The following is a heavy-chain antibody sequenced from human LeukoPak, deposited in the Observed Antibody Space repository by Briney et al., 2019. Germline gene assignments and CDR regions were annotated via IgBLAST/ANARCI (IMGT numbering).Heavy chain of an antibody. D-gene: IGHD6-19*01. Sequence: PSETLSLTCTVSGGSISSYWWAWIRQPPGKGLEWIGYIYYSGTTNYNPSLESRVTISVDTSRNQFSLKLNSVTAADTAVYYCARDSRGAGPDFDYWGQGTLVTVSS. CDR1: GGSISSYW. V-gene: IGHV4-59*01. CDR2: IYYSGTT. CDR3: ARDSRGAGPDFDY. J-gene: IGHJ4*02.